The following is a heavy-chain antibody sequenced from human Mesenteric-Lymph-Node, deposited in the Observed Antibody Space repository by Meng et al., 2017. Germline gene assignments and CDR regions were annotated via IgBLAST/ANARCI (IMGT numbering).Heavy chain of an antibody. Sequence: GESLKISCAASGFTFSDYVMSWVRQAPGKGLEWVSGIRGSGGYTYYVDSVKGRFTISRDNSRNTLYLQMNSLRVEDTAIYYCAKRRRDGYNSEFDSWGQGILVTVSS. CDR2: IRGSGGYT. V-gene: IGHV3-23*01. D-gene: IGHD5-24*01. CDR1: GFTFSDYV. J-gene: IGHJ4*02. CDR3: AKRRRDGYNSEFDS.